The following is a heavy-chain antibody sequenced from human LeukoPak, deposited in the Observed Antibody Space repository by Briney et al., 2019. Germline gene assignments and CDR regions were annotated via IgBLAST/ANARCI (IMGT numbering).Heavy chain of an antibody. D-gene: IGHD4-17*01. CDR3: ARDPATVTSHFDY. Sequence: GGSLRFSCVASGFIFSRYDMHWVRQAPGKGLEWVALIWHDGSKTHYADSVKGRFTISRDDSKSTLYVQMNSLRVEDTAVYYCARDPATVTSHFDYWGQGALVTVSS. V-gene: IGHV3-33*01. CDR2: IWHDGSKT. J-gene: IGHJ4*02. CDR1: GFIFSRYD.